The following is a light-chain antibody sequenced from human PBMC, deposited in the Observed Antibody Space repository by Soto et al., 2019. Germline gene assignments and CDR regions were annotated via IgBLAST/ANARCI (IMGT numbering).Light chain of an antibody. CDR3: QSYDSSLSASYV. CDR2: GNN. CDR1: SSNIGADNN. Sequence: QPVLTQPPSVSGAPGQRVIISCTGSSSNIGADNNVHWYQQLPGTAPRLLIYGNNNRPSGVPDRFSGSKSATSASLAITGLQAEDEAVYYCQSYDSSLSASYVFGTGTKLTVL. V-gene: IGLV1-40*01. J-gene: IGLJ1*01.